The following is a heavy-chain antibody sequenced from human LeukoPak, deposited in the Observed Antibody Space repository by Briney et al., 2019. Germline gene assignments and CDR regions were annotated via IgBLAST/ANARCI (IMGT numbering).Heavy chain of an antibody. CDR3: AKQSTWSSSWYYFDY. V-gene: IGHV3-33*06. CDR1: GFTFSSYG. Sequence: GGSLRLSCAASGFTFSSYGMHWVRQAPGKGLEWVAVIWYDGSNKYYADSVEGRFTISRDNSKNTLYLQMNSLRAEDTAVYYCAKQSTWSSSWYYFDYWGQGTLVTVSS. D-gene: IGHD6-13*01. J-gene: IGHJ4*02. CDR2: IWYDGSNK.